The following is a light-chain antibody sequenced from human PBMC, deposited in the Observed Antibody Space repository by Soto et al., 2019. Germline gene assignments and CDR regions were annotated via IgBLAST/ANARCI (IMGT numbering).Light chain of an antibody. Sequence: DIQLTQSPSFLSASVGDRATITCRASQGITSYLAWYHQKPGKAPKLLIYDASNWASAIPPRFSGSESGTDFTLTISSLEPEDFATYYCQQRNTFGQGTQLEIK. CDR3: QQRNT. J-gene: IGKJ5*01. CDR1: QGITSY. V-gene: IGKV1-9*01. CDR2: DAS.